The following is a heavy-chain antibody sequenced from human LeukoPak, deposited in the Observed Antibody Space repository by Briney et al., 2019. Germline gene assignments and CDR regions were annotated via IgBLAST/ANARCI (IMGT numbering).Heavy chain of an antibody. D-gene: IGHD3-10*01. CDR2: ISAYNGNT. J-gene: IGHJ4*02. Sequence: ASVKVSCKASGYTFTSYGINWVRQAPGQGLEWMGWISAYNGNTNYAQKLQGRVTMTTDTSTSTAYMELRSLRSDDTAVYYCAREGYYYGSGSYPYWGQGTLVTVSS. V-gene: IGHV1-18*01. CDR3: AREGYYYGSGSYPY. CDR1: GYTFTSYG.